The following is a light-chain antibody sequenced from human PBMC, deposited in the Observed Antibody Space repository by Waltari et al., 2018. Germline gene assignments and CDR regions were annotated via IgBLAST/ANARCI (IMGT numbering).Light chain of an antibody. CDR1: SGHRHSA. CDR3: QTWGTGWV. J-gene: IGLJ3*02. V-gene: IGLV4-69*01. CDR2: INSDGSH. Sequence: QLVLPQSPSATASLGPSVTLTCPLRSGHRHSANTWHQQQPGKGPRFLMKINSDGSHNKGDGIPDRFSGSTSGAERYLTISSLQSEDEAAYYCQTWGTGWVFGGGTKLTVL.